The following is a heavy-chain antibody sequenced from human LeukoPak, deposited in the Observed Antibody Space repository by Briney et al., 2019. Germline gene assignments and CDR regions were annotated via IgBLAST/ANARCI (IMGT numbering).Heavy chain of an antibody. V-gene: IGHV4-59*01. J-gene: IGHJ4*02. CDR3: AREVRGVIPTFFDY. Sequence: SQTLSLTCTVSGGSISSYYWSWIRQPPGKGLEWIGYIYYSGSTNYNPSLKSRVTISVDTSKNQFSLKLSSVTAADTAVYYCAREVRGVIPTFFDYWGQGTLVTVSS. D-gene: IGHD3-10*01. CDR2: IYYSGST. CDR1: GGSISSYY.